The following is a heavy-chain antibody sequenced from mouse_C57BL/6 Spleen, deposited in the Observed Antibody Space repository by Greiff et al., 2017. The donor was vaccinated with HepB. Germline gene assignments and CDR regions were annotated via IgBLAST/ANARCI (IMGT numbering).Heavy chain of an antibody. D-gene: IGHD1-1*02. CDR2: IYPSDSET. J-gene: IGHJ4*01. V-gene: IGHV1-61*01. CDR1: GYTFTSYW. Sequence: QVQLQQPGAELVRPGSSVKLSCKASGYTFTSYWMDWVKQRPGQGLEWIGNIYPSDSETHYNQKFKDKATLTVDKSSSTAYMQLSSLTSEDSAVYYCARPGGQVYAMDYWGQGTSVTVSS. CDR3: ARPGGQVYAMDY.